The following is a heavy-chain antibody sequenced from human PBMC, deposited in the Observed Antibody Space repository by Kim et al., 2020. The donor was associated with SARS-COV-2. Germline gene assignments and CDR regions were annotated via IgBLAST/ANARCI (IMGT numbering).Heavy chain of an antibody. D-gene: IGHD6-19*01. CDR3: ARGPPRITVVAGIVGMDV. Sequence: SETLSLTCSVSGASVSSYYWSWIRQSAGKGLEWIGRIYNSENTNNPSLKSRVTMSVDTSKNQFSLGLTSVTAADTAVYYCARGPPRITVVAGIVGMDVWGQGTTVTVSS. CDR1: GASVSSYY. J-gene: IGHJ6*02. V-gene: IGHV4-4*07. CDR2: IYNSENT.